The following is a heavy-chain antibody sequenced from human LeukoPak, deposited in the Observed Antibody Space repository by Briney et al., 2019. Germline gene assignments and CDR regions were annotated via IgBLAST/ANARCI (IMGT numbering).Heavy chain of an antibody. CDR2: IKSKTDGGTT. Sequence: GGSLRLSCAASGFTFSNAWMNWVRQAPGKGLEWAGRIKSKTDGGTTDYAAPVKGGFTISRDDSTNTLFLQMNSLKTEDTALYYCTRIIKSGSFDYWGQGTLVTVSS. CDR1: GFTFSNAW. J-gene: IGHJ4*02. D-gene: IGHD1-26*01. V-gene: IGHV3-15*01. CDR3: TRIIKSGSFDY.